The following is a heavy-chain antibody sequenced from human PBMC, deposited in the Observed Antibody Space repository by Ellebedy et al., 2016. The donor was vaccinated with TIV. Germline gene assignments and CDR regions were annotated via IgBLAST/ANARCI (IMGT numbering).Heavy chain of an antibody. CDR3: ARHQRPRYNSDWIDT. J-gene: IGHJ5*02. CDR1: GDSXXSIIHY. V-gene: IGHV4-39*01. D-gene: IGHD1-20*01. CDR2: IYYRGNT. Sequence: MPSETLSLTCNVSGDSXXSIIHYWDSXRQSPGKGPEWIGSIYYRGNTYYNPSLKTRVSISLDTSSNQFSLTLSSVTATDTAIYYCARHQRPRYNSDWIDTWGKGIMVTVSS.